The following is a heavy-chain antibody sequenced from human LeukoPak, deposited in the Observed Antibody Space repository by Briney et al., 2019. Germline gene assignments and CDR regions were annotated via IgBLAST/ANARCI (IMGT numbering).Heavy chain of an antibody. J-gene: IGHJ5*02. CDR2: IIPIFGTA. V-gene: IGHV1-69*01. Sequence: SVKVSCKASGGTFSSYAISWVRQAPGQGLEWMGGIIPIFGTANYAQKFQGRVTITADESTSTAYMELSSLRSEDTAVYYCARVLGCSSTSCYFINWFNPWGQGTLVTVSS. CDR3: ARVLGCSSTSCYFINWFNP. D-gene: IGHD2-2*01. CDR1: GGTFSSYA.